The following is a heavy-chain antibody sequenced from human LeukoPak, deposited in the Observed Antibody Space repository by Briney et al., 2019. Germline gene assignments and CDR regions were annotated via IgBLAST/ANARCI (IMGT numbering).Heavy chain of an antibody. Sequence: PSETLSLTCTVSGGSISSSSYFGGWIRQPPGKGLEWIGSIFYSGSTYYNPSLNSRVTISIDTSKNQFSLRLSSVTAADTAVYYCARQMNTVTADYWGQGTLVTVSS. D-gene: IGHD4-17*01. J-gene: IGHJ4*02. CDR1: GGSISSSSYF. CDR2: IFYSGST. CDR3: ARQMNTVTADY. V-gene: IGHV4-39*01.